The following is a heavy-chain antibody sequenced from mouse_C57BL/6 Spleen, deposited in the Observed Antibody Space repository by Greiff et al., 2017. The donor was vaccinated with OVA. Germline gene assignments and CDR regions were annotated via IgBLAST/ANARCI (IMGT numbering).Heavy chain of an antibody. CDR3: AREEVYYYGSLAY. CDR2: ISYDGSN. D-gene: IGHD1-1*01. Sequence: EVQLQESGPGLVKPSQSLSLTCSVTGYSITSGYYWNWIRQFPGNKLEWMGYISYDGSNNYNPSLKNRISITRDTSKNQFFLKLNSVTTEDTATYYCAREEVYYYGSLAYWGQGTLVTVSA. CDR1: GYSITSGYY. V-gene: IGHV3-6*01. J-gene: IGHJ3*01.